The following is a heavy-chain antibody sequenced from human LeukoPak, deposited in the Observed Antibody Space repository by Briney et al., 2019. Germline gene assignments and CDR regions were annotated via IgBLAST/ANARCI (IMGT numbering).Heavy chain of an antibody. CDR2: ISGSGGST. CDR1: GFTFSSYA. D-gene: IGHD6-19*01. J-gene: IGHJ4*02. V-gene: IGHV3-23*01. Sequence: PGGSLRLSCAASGFTFSSYAMSWVRQAPGKGLEWVSAISGSGGSTYYADSVKGRFTISRDNSKNTLYLQMNSLRAEDTAVYYCAKASSVAVAGQIDYWGQETLVTVSS. CDR3: AKASSVAVAGQIDY.